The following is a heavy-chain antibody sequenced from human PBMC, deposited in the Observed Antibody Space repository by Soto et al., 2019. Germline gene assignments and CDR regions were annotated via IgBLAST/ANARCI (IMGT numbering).Heavy chain of an antibody. V-gene: IGHV4-31*03. CDR1: GGSINGGGYY. J-gene: IGHJ4*02. Sequence: SETLSLTCTVSGGSINGGGYYWSWIRQHPEKGLEWIGYIYYGGSTSYNPSLKSRVTISVDTSKNQFSLKLSSVTAADTAIYYCARAGAYGYDWGQGTLVTVS. CDR2: IYYGGST. D-gene: IGHD5-18*01. CDR3: ARAGAYGYD.